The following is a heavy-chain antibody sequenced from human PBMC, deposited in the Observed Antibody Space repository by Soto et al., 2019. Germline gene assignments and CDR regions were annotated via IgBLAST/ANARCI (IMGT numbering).Heavy chain of an antibody. V-gene: IGHV4-4*02. D-gene: IGHD2-21*02. Sequence: QVQLQESGPGLVKPSGTLSLTCAVSGGSVSSSNWWSWVRQSPGKGLEWMGEIYHSGSATYNPSLKSRATISLDKSKNQFSLRLTSVTAADTAVYYCARVPGVVVSADDAFDIWGPGTRVIVSS. CDR2: IYHSGSA. J-gene: IGHJ3*02. CDR1: GGSVSSSNW. CDR3: ARVPGVVVSADDAFDI.